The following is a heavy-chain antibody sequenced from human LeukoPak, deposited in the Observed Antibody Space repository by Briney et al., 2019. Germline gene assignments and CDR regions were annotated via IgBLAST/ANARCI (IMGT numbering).Heavy chain of an antibody. J-gene: IGHJ4*02. CDR1: GSAFTGSY. Sequence: SVKLSCTASGSAFTGSYMHWVRQAPGPGLGWKGWINPNSGGTNYAQKFQGRVTMTRDTSISTAYMELSRLRSDDTAVYYCARSVAGYSSGWYPLGYWGQGTLVTVSS. D-gene: IGHD6-19*01. V-gene: IGHV1-2*02. CDR3: ARSVAGYSSGWYPLGY. CDR2: INPNSGGT.